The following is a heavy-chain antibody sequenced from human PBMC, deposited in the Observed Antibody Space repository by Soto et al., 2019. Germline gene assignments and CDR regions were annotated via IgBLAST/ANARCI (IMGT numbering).Heavy chain of an antibody. CDR1: GGTFSSFA. D-gene: IGHD3-10*01. J-gene: IGHJ3*01. CDR3: ARDYGRQAPGL. CDR2: IIPAIGTP. Sequence: QVQLVQSGSEVKKPGSSMKVSCKVSGGTFSSFAISWVRQAPGQGLEWIGGIIPAIGTPDHAPKFRGRVTITADESTSTAYLELSSLTSNDTAAYFCARDYGRQAPGLWGQGTKVTVSS. V-gene: IGHV1-69*01.